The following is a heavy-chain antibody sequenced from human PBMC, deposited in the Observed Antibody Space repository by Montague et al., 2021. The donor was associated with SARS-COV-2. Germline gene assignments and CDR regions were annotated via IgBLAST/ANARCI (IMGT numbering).Heavy chain of an antibody. CDR3: ATAGSGSYYYYKYGMDV. V-gene: IGHV3-7*01. Sequence: SLSLSCAASGFAFGNFWMSWIRQAPGKGLEWVANIKQDAGEKYYGESVQGRFTISRDNAKKSLYLQMNSLRVEDTAVYYCATAGSGSYYYYKYGMDVWGQGATVTGS. D-gene: IGHD3-10*01. CDR1: GFAFGNFW. J-gene: IGHJ6*02. CDR2: IKQDAGEK.